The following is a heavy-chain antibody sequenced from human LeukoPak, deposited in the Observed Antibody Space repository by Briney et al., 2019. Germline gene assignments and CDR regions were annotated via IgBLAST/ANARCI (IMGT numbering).Heavy chain of an antibody. CDR1: GFTFSSYA. D-gene: IGHD6-19*01. J-gene: IGHJ4*02. V-gene: IGHV3-30*04. CDR3: ARDLGDGIAVAGTLSY. Sequence: QTGGSLRLSCAASGFTFSSYAMHWVRQAPGKGLEWVAVISYDGSNKYYADSVKGRFTISRDNSKNTLYLQMNSLRAEDTAVYYCARDLGDGIAVAGTLSYWGQGTLVTVSS. CDR2: ISYDGSNK.